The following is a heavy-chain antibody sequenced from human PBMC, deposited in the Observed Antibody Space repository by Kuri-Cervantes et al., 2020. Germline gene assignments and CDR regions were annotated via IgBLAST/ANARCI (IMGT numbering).Heavy chain of an antibody. CDR3: AGHMVRGVINY. Sequence: GGSLRLSCAASGFTFSSYWMHWVRQAPGKGLVWVSRINSDGSSTSYADSVKGRFTISRDNAKNTLYLQMNSLRAEDTAVYYCAGHMVRGVINYWGQGTLVTVSS. V-gene: IGHV3-74*01. CDR1: GFTFSSYW. CDR2: INSDGSST. D-gene: IGHD3-10*01. J-gene: IGHJ4*02.